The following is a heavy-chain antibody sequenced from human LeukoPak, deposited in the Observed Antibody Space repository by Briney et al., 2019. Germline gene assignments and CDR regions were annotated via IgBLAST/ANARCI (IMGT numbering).Heavy chain of an antibody. D-gene: IGHD3-16*02. CDR1: GGSFSGYY. Sequence: SETLSLTCAVYGGSFSGYYWSWVRQHPGKGLEWIGYIYYSGSTYYNPSLKSRVTISVDTSKNQFSLKLSSVTAADTAVYYCARDYLRDAFDIWGQGTMVTVSS. J-gene: IGHJ3*02. CDR3: ARDYLRDAFDI. V-gene: IGHV4-31*11. CDR2: IYYSGST.